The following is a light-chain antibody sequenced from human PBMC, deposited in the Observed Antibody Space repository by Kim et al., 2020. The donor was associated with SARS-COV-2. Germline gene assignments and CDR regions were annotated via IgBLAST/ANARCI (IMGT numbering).Light chain of an antibody. V-gene: IGKV3-20*01. CDR1: HSVTSNY. CDR2: GAS. J-gene: IGKJ3*01. Sequence: EIVFTQSPGTLSLSPGESATLSCTASHSVTSNYLAWFQQRPGQAPRLLIYGASSRATGIPDRFSGSGSGRDFTLTISRLEPEDFAVYYCQQYASSIFTFGPGTKVDIK. CDR3: QQYASSIFT.